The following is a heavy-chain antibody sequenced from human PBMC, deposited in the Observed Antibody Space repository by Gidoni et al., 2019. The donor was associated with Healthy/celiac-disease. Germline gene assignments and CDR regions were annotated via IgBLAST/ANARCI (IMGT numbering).Heavy chain of an antibody. Sequence: QAQLVQSGAEVKKPGSSVKVSCKASGGTFSSDAISWARQAPGKGLEVMGGIIPIFGTANYAQKFQCRVTITADESTSTAYMELSSLRSEDTAVYYCAGGYDWGDGYWGQGTLVTVSS. V-gene: IGHV1-69*01. CDR2: IIPIFGTA. J-gene: IGHJ4*02. CDR1: GGTFSSDA. CDR3: AGGYDWGDGY. D-gene: IGHD5-12*01.